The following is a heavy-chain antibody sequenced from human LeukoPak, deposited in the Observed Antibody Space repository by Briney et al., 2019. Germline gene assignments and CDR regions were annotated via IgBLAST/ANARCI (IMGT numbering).Heavy chain of an antibody. D-gene: IGHD2-2*01. J-gene: IGHJ4*02. V-gene: IGHV4-39*01. CDR3: ARLLIYCSSTSCHFDY. CDR1: GGSISSSNYY. CDR2: IYYSGIT. Sequence: KPSETLSLTCTVSGGSISSSNYYWGWIRQPPGKGLEGIGSIYYSGITYYNPSLKSRLTISVDTSNNQFSLKLSSVTAADTAMYYCARLLIYCSSTSCHFDYWGQGTLSPSPQ.